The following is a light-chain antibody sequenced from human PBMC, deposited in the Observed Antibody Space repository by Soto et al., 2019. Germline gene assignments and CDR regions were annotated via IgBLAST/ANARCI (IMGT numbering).Light chain of an antibody. CDR1: QDISNY. CDR3: QQYDNLPYT. CDR2: DAS. V-gene: IGKV1-33*01. Sequence: DIQMTQSPYSLSASVGDRVTITCQASQDISNYLNWYQQKPGKDPKLLIYDASNLETGVPSRFSGSGSGTDFTFTISSLQPEDIATYYCQQYDNLPYTFGHGTKLEIK. J-gene: IGKJ2*01.